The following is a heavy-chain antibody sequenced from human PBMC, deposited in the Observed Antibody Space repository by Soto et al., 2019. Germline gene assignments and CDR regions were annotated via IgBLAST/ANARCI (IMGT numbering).Heavy chain of an antibody. CDR1: GFTFSSYG. D-gene: IGHD3-3*01. J-gene: IGHJ6*03. V-gene: IGHV3-30*18. CDR3: AKPPGARITIFSASGRSDYMDV. CDR2: ISYDGSNK. Sequence: HPGGSLRLSCAASGFTFSSYGMHWVRQAPGKGLEWVAVISYDGSNKYYADSVKGRFTISRDNSKNTLYLQMNSLRAEDTAVYYCAKPPGARITIFSASGRSDYMDVWGKGTTVTVSS.